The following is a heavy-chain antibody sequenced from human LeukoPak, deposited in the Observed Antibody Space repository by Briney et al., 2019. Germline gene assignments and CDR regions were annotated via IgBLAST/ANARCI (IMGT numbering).Heavy chain of an antibody. Sequence: KPSETLSLTCTVSGGSISSSSYYWGWIRQPPGKGLEWIGSIYYSGSTYYNPSLKSRVTISVDTSKNQFSLKLSSVTAADTAVYYCARQFSDWNDFFDYWGQGTLVTVSS. CDR2: IYYSGST. V-gene: IGHV4-39*01. D-gene: IGHD1-1*01. CDR3: ARQFSDWNDFFDY. J-gene: IGHJ4*02. CDR1: GGSISSSSYY.